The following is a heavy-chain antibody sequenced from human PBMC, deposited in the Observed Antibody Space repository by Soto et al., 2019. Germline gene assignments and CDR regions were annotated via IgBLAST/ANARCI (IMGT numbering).Heavy chain of an antibody. CDR3: ARVRQRVGYFYYYMDV. CDR1: GYTFTNYG. Sequence: QVQLLQSGAEVKKPGASVKVSCKASGYTFTNYGITWVRQAPGQGLEWMGWISAYNGNTHSTQRLQGRVTMTTDTSSSTAYMELRGLRSDDTAVYYCARVRQRVGYFYYYMDVWGKGTTVTVSS. D-gene: IGHD6-6*01. CDR2: ISAYNGNT. V-gene: IGHV1-18*01. J-gene: IGHJ6*03.